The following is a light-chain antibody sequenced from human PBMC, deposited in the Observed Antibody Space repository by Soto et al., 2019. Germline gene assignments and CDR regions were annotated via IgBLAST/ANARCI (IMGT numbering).Light chain of an antibody. CDR3: SSYAGSNNVV. Sequence: QTVVTQPPSASGSPGQSVTISCTGTSSDVGGYNYVSWYQQHPGKAPKLMIYEVSKRPSGVPDRFSGSKSGNTASLTVSGLQAEDEADYYCSSYAGSNNVVFGGGTKL. CDR1: SSDVGGYNY. J-gene: IGLJ2*01. V-gene: IGLV2-8*01. CDR2: EVS.